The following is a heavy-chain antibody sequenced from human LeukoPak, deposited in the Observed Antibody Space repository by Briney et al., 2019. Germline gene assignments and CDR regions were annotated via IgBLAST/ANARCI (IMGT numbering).Heavy chain of an antibody. J-gene: IGHJ6*03. CDR3: ARVGSGYSGYSYAYYCMDV. D-gene: IGHD5-12*01. CDR2: IYYSGSI. Sequence: DPLPLTCTASCASINSYYSRFIQAPPGGGEGWTAYIYYSGSINYTPSLKGRVTISVDTAKNQFSLKLSTVSAADTAVYYCARVGSGYSGYSYAYYCMDVWEKRTTVT. V-gene: IGHV4-59*13. CDR1: CASINSYY.